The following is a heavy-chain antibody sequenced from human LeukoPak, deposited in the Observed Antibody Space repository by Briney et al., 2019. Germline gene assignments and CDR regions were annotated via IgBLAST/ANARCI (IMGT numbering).Heavy chain of an antibody. CDR2: ISGSGGST. CDR3: AKLAPYDYVWGSYRWEGNYFDY. J-gene: IGHJ4*02. Sequence: GGSLRLSCAASGFTFSNYAMSWVRQAPGKGLEWVSAISGSGGSTYYADSVKGRFTISRDNSKNTLYLQMNSLRAEDTAVYYCAKLAPYDYVWGSYRWEGNYFDYWGQGTLVTVSS. CDR1: GFTFSNYA. D-gene: IGHD3-16*02. V-gene: IGHV3-23*01.